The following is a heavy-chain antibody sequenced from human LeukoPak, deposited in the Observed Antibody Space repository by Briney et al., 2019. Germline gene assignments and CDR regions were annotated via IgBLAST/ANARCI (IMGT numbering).Heavy chain of an antibody. CDR3: AAGYSYGYLSYYYYYMDV. CDR2: INHSGST. CDR1: GGSFSGYY. J-gene: IGHJ6*03. D-gene: IGHD5-18*01. V-gene: IGHV4-34*01. Sequence: SETLSLTCAVYGGSFSGYYWSWIRQPPGKGLEWIGEINHSGSTNYNPSLKSRVTISVDTSKNQFSLKLSSVTAADTAVYYCAAGYSYGYLSYYYYYMDVWGKGTTVTISS.